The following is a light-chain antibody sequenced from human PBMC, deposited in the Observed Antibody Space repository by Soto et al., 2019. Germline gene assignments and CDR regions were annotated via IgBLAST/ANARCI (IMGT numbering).Light chain of an antibody. CDR2: GAS. V-gene: IGKV3-15*01. CDR3: QEYNTWPWT. CDR1: QSVTTN. Sequence: EIVMTHSPATLSVSPVEIATLSCRASQSVTTNMAWYQQKPGQAPRLLIYGASTRATGIPARFSGSGSGTDFTLTISSLQSEDFAVYYCQEYNTWPWTFGQGTKVDIK. J-gene: IGKJ1*01.